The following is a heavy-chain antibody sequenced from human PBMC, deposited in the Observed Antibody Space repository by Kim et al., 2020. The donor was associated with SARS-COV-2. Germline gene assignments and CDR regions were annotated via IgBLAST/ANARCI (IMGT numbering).Heavy chain of an antibody. CDR2: IYPGDSDT. CDR3: ARSSGWYGGFDY. CDR1: RVSVTSDW. D-gene: IGHD6-19*01. Sequence: GSRVSVTSDWIGWVHQMPGKGLEWMGIIYPGDSDTRYSPSFQGQVTISADKSISTAYLQWSSLKASDTAMYYCARSSGWYGGFDYWGQGTLAT. V-gene: IGHV5-51*07. J-gene: IGHJ4*02.